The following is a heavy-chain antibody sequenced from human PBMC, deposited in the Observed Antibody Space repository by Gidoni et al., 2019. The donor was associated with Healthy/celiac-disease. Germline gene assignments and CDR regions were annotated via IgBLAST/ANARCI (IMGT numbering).Heavy chain of an antibody. CDR1: GYTFTGYY. Sequence: QVQLVQSGAEVKKPGASVKVSCKASGYTFTGYYMHWVRRAPGQGLEWMGWINPNSGGTNYAQKFQGRVTMTRDTSISTAYMELSRLRSDDTAVYYCARSPGIVVVPAAILGFDPWGQGTLVTVSS. CDR3: ARSPGIVVVPAAILGFDP. D-gene: IGHD2-2*02. CDR2: INPNSGGT. V-gene: IGHV1-2*02. J-gene: IGHJ5*02.